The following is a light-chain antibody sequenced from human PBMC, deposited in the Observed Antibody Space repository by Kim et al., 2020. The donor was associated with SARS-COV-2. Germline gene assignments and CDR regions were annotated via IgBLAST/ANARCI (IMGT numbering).Light chain of an antibody. V-gene: IGKV1-5*03. CDR3: QQYNSLWT. Sequence: DIQMTQSPSTLSASVGDRVTITCRASQSINNWLAWYQQKPGKAPTLLIYKTSSLESGVPSRFSGSGSGTEFTLTISSLQPDDFATYYCQQYNSLWTFGQGTTVDIK. J-gene: IGKJ1*01. CDR1: QSINNW. CDR2: KTS.